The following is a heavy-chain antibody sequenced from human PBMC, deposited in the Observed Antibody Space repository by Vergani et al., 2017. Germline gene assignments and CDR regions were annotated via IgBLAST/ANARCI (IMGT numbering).Heavy chain of an antibody. J-gene: IGHJ5*02. CDR3: ARGWGSTCFDP. Sequence: QVQLQQWGAGLLKPSETLSLTCAVSGGSFSGYYWSWIRQPPGKGLEWIGEINHSGSTNYNPSLKSRVTISVDTSKNQFSLKLSSVTAADTAVYYCARGWGSTCFDPWGQGTLVTVSS. CDR2: INHSGST. CDR1: GGSFSGYY. D-gene: IGHD3-16*01. V-gene: IGHV4-34*01.